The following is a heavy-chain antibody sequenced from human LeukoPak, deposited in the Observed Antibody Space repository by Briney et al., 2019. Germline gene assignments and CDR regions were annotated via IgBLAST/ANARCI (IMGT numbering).Heavy chain of an antibody. J-gene: IGHJ4*02. CDR3: ARLYDSSGYYYSYYFDY. D-gene: IGHD3-22*01. V-gene: IGHV4-39*01. CDR1: GDSISSSSYY. Sequence: ASETLSLTCTVSGDSISSSSYYWGWIRQPPGKGLEWIGSIYYSGSTYYNPSLKSRVTISVDTSKNQFSLKLSSVTAADTTVYYCARLYDSSGYYYSYYFDYWGQGTLVTVSS. CDR2: IYYSGST.